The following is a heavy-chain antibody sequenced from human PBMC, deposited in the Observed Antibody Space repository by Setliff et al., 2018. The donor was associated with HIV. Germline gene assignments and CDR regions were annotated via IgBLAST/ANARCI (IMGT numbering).Heavy chain of an antibody. D-gene: IGHD3-9*01. V-gene: IGHV1-46*01. CDR1: GDTFTSYY. CDR3: ARENYDILTGYYDY. J-gene: IGHJ4*02. Sequence: ASVKVSCKASGDTFTSYYMHWVRRAPGQGLEWMGMISPSGASTKYAQRLQGRVTLTRDTSSSTVYVELSSLRSDDTAVYYCARENYDILTGYYDYWGQGALVTVSS. CDR2: ISPSGAST.